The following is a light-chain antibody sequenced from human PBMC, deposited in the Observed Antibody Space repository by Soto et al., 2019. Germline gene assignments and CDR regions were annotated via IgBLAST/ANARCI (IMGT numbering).Light chain of an antibody. V-gene: IGKV1-39*01. J-gene: IGKJ1*01. CDR2: GAS. CDR1: ESVTAY. Sequence: GDSVTITCRTSESVTAYLHWYQQKPGNAPNLLISGASTLHSGVPSRFSGGGSGTEFTLTISNLQPEDFATYYCQQTYSTPWAFGQGTTVEV. CDR3: QQTYSTPWA.